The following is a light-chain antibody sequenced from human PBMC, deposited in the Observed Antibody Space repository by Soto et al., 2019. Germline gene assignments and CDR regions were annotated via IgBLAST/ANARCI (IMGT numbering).Light chain of an antibody. Sequence: EVVMTQSPATLSVSAGERATLSCRASQSVSSNLSCYQQKPGQAPRLLIYDASTRATGISARFSGSGSGTEFTLTISSLQSEDFAVYNCQQYNKWPRTFGQGTKVDI. CDR3: QQYNKWPRT. CDR1: QSVSSN. J-gene: IGKJ2*01. V-gene: IGKV3-15*01. CDR2: DAS.